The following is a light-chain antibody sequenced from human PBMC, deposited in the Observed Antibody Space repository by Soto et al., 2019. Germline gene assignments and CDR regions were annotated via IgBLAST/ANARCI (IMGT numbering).Light chain of an antibody. CDR2: LTS. Sequence: DIQMTQSPSSLSASVGDRVTITCRASRSIGNYLNWYQQKPESAPKLLIYLTSSLQSGVPSRFSGSGSGTDFTLTISSLQPEDFATYYCQRSYSTPYSFGQVTKLEIK. CDR3: QRSYSTPYS. J-gene: IGKJ2*01. V-gene: IGKV1-39*01. CDR1: RSIGNY.